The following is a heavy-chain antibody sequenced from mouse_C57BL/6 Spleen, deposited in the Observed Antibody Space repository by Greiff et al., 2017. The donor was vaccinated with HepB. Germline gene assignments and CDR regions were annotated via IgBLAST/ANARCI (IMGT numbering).Heavy chain of an antibody. Sequence: QVQLQQSGAELARPGASVKLSCKASGYTFTSYGISWVKQRTGQGLEWIGEIYPRSGNTYYNEKFKGKATLTADKYSSTAYMELRSLTSEDSAVYFCARAGGRLPYYFDYWGQGTTLTVSS. CDR2: IYPRSGNT. D-gene: IGHD2-2*01. V-gene: IGHV1-81*01. CDR1: GYTFTSYG. J-gene: IGHJ2*01. CDR3: ARAGGRLPYYFDY.